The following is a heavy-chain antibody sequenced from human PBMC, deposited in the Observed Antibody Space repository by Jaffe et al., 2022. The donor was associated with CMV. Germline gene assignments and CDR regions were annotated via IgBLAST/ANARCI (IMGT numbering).Heavy chain of an antibody. CDR1: GYPFTSYY. CDR2: INPSDGST. D-gene: IGHD2-2*01. Sequence: QVQLVQSGAEVKKPGASVKVSCKASGYPFTSYYVNWVRQAPGQGLEWMGIINPSDGSTTYAQKFQGRVTMTRDTSTSTVYMELSSLRSEDTAVYYCAGIMGYCSSTSCPKYGLDVWGQGTTVTVSS. J-gene: IGHJ6*02. V-gene: IGHV1-46*01. CDR3: AGIMGYCSSTSCPKYGLDV.